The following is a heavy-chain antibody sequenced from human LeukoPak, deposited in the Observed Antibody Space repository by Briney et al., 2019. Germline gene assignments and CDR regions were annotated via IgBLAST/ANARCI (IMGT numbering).Heavy chain of an antibody. Sequence: GASVKVSCKASGYTFTSYDINWVRQATGQGLEWMGWMNPNSGNTGYAQKFQGRVTMTRNTSISTAYMELSSLRSEDTAVYYCARGLRVMITFGGVIVIGYGGQGTLVTVS. CDR3: ARGLRVMITFGGVIVIGY. D-gene: IGHD3-16*02. CDR1: GYTFTSYD. V-gene: IGHV1-8*01. CDR2: MNPNSGNT. J-gene: IGHJ4*02.